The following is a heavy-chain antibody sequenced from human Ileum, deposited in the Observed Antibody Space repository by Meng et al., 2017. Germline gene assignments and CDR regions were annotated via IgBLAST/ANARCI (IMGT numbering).Heavy chain of an antibody. CDR2: ISDSGSA. Sequence: QVQRQESGQVLVRPSGTLSLTCAVSSGSISSNTYWSWVRQPPGKGLEWIGQISDSGSAYYNPSLKSRVTMSVDKSKSQFSLMLTSVTAADTAIYYCARHGGYSQDFWGQGTLVTVSS. CDR3: ARHGGYSQDF. CDR1: SGSISSNTY. V-gene: IGHV4-4*02. D-gene: IGHD4-23*01. J-gene: IGHJ4*02.